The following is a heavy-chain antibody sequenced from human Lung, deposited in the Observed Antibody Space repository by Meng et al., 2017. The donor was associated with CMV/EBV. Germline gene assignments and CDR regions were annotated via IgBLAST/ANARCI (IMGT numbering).Heavy chain of an antibody. D-gene: IGHD1-26*01. J-gene: IGHJ4*02. Sequence: ASXXVSXKASGYTFTSYYMHWVRQAPGQGLEWMGIINPSSGVTRSAPKYQGRVIMTSDRYSTAYLELTSLTSDDTAFYYCARFGGAPVGSTPPDYWGQGTLVTVSS. CDR1: GYTFTSYY. CDR3: ARFGGAPVGSTPPDY. CDR2: INPSSGVT. V-gene: IGHV1-2*02.